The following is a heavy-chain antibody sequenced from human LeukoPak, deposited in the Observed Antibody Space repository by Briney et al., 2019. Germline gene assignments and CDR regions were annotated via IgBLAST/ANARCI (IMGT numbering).Heavy chain of an antibody. V-gene: IGHV3-48*02. Sequence: GGSLRLSCAASGFTFSTYSMNWVRQAPGKGLEWVSYISSSSSAIYYADSVKGRFTISRDNAENSLYLQMNSLRDEDTAVYYCARAAVGTTALNFDYWGQGTLVTVSS. CDR2: ISSSSSAI. J-gene: IGHJ4*02. CDR1: GFTFSTYS. CDR3: ARAAVGTTALNFDY. D-gene: IGHD1-1*01.